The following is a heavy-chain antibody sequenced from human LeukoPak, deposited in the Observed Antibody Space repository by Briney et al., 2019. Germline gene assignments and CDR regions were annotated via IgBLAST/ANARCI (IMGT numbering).Heavy chain of an antibody. D-gene: IGHD6-19*01. CDR3: ARDREQWLVRAFDI. CDR1: GYTFTSYD. V-gene: IGHV1-8*01. Sequence: ASVKVSCKASGYTFTSYDINWVRQATGQGLEWMGWMNPNSGNTGYAQKFQGRVTMTRNTSISTAYMELSRLRSDDTAVYYCARDREQWLVRAFDIWGQGTMVTVSS. J-gene: IGHJ3*02. CDR2: MNPNSGNT.